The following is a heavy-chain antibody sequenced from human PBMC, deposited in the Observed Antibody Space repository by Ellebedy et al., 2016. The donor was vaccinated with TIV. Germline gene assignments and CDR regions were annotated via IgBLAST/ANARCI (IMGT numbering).Heavy chain of an antibody. Sequence: MPSETLSLTCTVSGASIKNYYVTWIRQPPGKGMGWIGFIFYSGYTNYNPSLKTRVTIPVDTSHNQFSLNLSSVTAADTAMYYCASSRGISSGSPFDSWGQGTPVTVSS. V-gene: IGHV4-59*01. J-gene: IGHJ4*02. D-gene: IGHD6-6*01. CDR1: GASIKNYY. CDR2: IFYSGYT. CDR3: ASSRGISSGSPFDS.